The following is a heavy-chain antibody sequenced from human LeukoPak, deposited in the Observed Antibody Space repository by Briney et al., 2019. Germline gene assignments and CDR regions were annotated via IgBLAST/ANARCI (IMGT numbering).Heavy chain of an antibody. D-gene: IGHD6-6*01. V-gene: IGHV3-53*01. CDR2: IYSGDST. J-gene: IGHJ6*02. CDR1: GFPVSTIY. Sequence: GGSLRLSCAASGFPVSTIYMSWVRQAPGKGLEWVSIIYSGDSTYYADSVKGRFTISRDNSKNTLYLQMNSLRAEDTAVYYCARGFGSSSYYYGMDVWGQGTTVIISS. CDR3: ARGFGSSSYYYGMDV.